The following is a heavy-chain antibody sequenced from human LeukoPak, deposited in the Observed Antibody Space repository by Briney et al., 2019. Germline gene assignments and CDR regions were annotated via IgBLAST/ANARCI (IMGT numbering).Heavy chain of an antibody. CDR1: GGTFSSYA. Sequence: SVTVSCKASGGTFSSYAISWVRQAPGQGLEWMGGIIPIFGTANYAQKFQGRVTITADESTSTAYMELSSLRSEDTAVYYCAKAVAPGLNWFDPWGQGTLVTVSS. V-gene: IGHV1-69*13. D-gene: IGHD6-19*01. J-gene: IGHJ5*02. CDR3: AKAVAPGLNWFDP. CDR2: IIPIFGTA.